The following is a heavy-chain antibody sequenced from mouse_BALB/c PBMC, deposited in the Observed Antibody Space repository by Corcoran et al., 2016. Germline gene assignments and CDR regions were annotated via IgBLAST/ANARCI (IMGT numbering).Heavy chain of an antibody. V-gene: IGHV14-3*02. CDR3: ARDYYGTSSFAY. J-gene: IGHJ3*01. CDR2: IDPANGNT. CDR1: GFNIKDTY. D-gene: IGHD1-1*01. Sequence: EVQLQQSGAELVKPGASVKLSCTASGFNIKDTYMHWVKQRPEQGLEWIGRIDPANGNTKYDPKFQGKATITADTSSNTAYMQLNSLTSEDSAVYYCARDYYGTSSFAYWGQGTLVTVSA.